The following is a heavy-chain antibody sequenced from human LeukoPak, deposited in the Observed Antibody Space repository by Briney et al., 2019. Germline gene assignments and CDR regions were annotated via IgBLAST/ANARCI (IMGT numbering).Heavy chain of an antibody. CDR1: GFTFSSYA. CDR3: ARLESPLVGATTC. Sequence: PGGSLRLSCAASGFTFSSYAMSWVRQAPGKGLEWVSAISGSGGSTYYADSVKGRFTISRDNSKNTLYLQMNSLRAEDTAVYYCARLESPLVGATTCWGQGTLVSVSS. CDR2: ISGSGGST. D-gene: IGHD1-26*01. J-gene: IGHJ4*02. V-gene: IGHV3-23*01.